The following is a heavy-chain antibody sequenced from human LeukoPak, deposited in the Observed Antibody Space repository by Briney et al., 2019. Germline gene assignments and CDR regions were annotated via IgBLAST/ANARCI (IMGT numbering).Heavy chain of an antibody. Sequence: PSETLSLTCAVSGVSISSGGYSWSWIRQPPGKGLEWIGYIYYSGSTYYNPSLKSRVTISVDTSKNQFSLKLSSVTAADTAVYYCARHVGAVAGTAWFDPWGQGTLVTVSS. V-gene: IGHV4-30-4*07. CDR3: ARHVGAVAGTAWFDP. J-gene: IGHJ5*02. D-gene: IGHD6-19*01. CDR1: GVSISSGGYS. CDR2: IYYSGST.